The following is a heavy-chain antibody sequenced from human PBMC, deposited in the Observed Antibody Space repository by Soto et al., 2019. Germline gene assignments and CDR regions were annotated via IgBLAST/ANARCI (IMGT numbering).Heavy chain of an antibody. V-gene: IGHV1-18*04. CDR3: ARGHTTIFGVGNDAFDI. CDR1: GYTFTSYG. CDR2: ISAYNGNT. J-gene: IGHJ3*02. D-gene: IGHD3-3*01. Sequence: RASVKVSCKASGYTFTSYGISWVRQAPGQGLEWMGWISAYNGNTNYAQKLQGRVTMTTDTSTSTAYMELRSLRSDDTAVYYCARGHTTIFGVGNDAFDIWGQGTMVTVSS.